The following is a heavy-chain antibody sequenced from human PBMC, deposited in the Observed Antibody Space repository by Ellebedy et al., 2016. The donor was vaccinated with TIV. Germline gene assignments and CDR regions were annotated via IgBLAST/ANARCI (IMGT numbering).Heavy chain of an antibody. J-gene: IGHJ4*02. CDR2: ISYDGSNK. D-gene: IGHD4-17*01. V-gene: IGHV3-30*03. CDR1: GFTFSSYG. Sequence: GESLKISCAASGFTFSSYGMHRVRQAPGKGLECVAVISYDGSNKYYADSVKGRFTISRDNSKNTLYLQMNSLRAEDTAVYYCAREGHGDYAAVFDYWGQGTLVTVSS. CDR3: AREGHGDYAAVFDY.